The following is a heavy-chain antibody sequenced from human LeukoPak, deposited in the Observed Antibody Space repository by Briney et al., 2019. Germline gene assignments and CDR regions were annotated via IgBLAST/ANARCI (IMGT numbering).Heavy chain of an antibody. CDR3: AREAPGIAAAGPYYFDY. J-gene: IGHJ4*02. CDR1: GFTFSSYW. V-gene: IGHV3-74*01. CDR2: IKSDGTST. Sequence: SGGSLRLSCAASGFTFSSYWMHWVRQAPGKGLVWVSRIKSDGTSTTYADSVKGRFTISRDNAKNTLYLQMNSLRAEDTAVYYCAREAPGIAAAGPYYFDYWSQGTLVTVSS. D-gene: IGHD6-13*01.